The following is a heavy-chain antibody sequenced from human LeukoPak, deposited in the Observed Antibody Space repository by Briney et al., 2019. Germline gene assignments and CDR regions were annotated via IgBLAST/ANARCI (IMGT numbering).Heavy chain of an antibody. CDR2: IIPIFGTA. V-gene: IGHV1-69*13. Sequence: SVKVSCKASGGTFSSYAISWVRQAPGQVLEWMGGIIPIFGTANYAQKFQGRVTITADESTSTAYMELSSPRSEDTAVYYCARDLLTADAAMVSDYWGQGTLVTVSS. CDR1: GGTFSSYA. J-gene: IGHJ4*02. D-gene: IGHD5-18*01. CDR3: ARDLLTADAAMVSDY.